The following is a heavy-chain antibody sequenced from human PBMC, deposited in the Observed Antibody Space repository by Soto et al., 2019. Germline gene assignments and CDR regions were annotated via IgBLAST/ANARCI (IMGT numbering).Heavy chain of an antibody. V-gene: IGHV4-4*02. J-gene: IGHJ5*02. CDR3: ATQEVGGSYVYTFDP. CDR2: IYYSGSI. CDR1: GDSINSTDW. Sequence: SETLSLTCAVSGDSINSTDWWNWVRQSPGKGLEWIGGIYYSGSIYYNPSLKSRVTISMDKSKNQFSLKLSSVTAADTAVYYCATQEVGGSYVYTFDPWGQGTLVTVSS. D-gene: IGHD1-26*01.